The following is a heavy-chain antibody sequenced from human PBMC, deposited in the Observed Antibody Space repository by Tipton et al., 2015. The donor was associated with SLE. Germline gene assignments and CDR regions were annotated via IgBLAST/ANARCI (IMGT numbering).Heavy chain of an antibody. J-gene: IGHJ6*03. Sequence: TLSLTCTVSGGSISSTTFYWSWIRENPGKGLEWIGRIHIRGSTNYNPSLKSRVTISADTSKNQFSLKLSSVTAADTAVYYCASELSYSDFWSGSRNPDYYYYMDVWGKGTTVTVSS. CDR3: ASELSYSDFWSGSRNPDYYYYMDV. D-gene: IGHD3-3*01. CDR1: GGSISSTTFY. V-gene: IGHV4-61*02. CDR2: IHIRGST.